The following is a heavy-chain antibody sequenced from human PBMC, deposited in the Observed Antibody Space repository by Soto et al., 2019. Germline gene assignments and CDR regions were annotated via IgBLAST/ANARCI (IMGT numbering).Heavy chain of an antibody. D-gene: IGHD6-6*01. Sequence: SETLSLTCTVSGGSISSSSYYWGWIRQPPGKGLEWIGSIYYSGSTNYNPSLKSRVTISVDTSKNQFSLKLSSVTAADTAVYYCARAWGGGSSSSAYFDYWGQGTLVTVSS. CDR2: IYYSGST. V-gene: IGHV4-39*07. CDR3: ARAWGGGSSSSAYFDY. CDR1: GGSISSSSYY. J-gene: IGHJ4*02.